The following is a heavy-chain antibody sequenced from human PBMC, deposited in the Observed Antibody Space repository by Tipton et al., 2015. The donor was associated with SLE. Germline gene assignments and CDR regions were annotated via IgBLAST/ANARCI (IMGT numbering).Heavy chain of an antibody. Sequence: TLSLTCAVSGSSISSDDYWGWIRQPPGKGREWIGSVYYSGSTHYNPSLKSRLTISVDTSKNLFSLSLSSVTAADTAIYYCARMEGMITYGGIAGLWGQGTVVTVSS. CDR3: ARMEGMITYGGIAGL. CDR1: GSSISSDDY. D-gene: IGHD3-16*01. V-gene: IGHV4-38-2*01. CDR2: VYYSGST. J-gene: IGHJ1*01.